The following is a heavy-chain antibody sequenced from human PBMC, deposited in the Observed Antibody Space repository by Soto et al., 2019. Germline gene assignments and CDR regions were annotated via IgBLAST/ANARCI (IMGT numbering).Heavy chain of an antibody. V-gene: IGHV3-30-3*01. Sequence: GGSLRLSCEASGLTFSDYTMNWVRQAPGKGLEWVALISSDGSNKYYADSVKGRFTISRDTSRNTLYLQMNSLRAEDTALYYCAKGLKNGGISYGMDVWGQGTTVTVSS. CDR2: ISSDGSNK. D-gene: IGHD2-15*01. J-gene: IGHJ6*02. CDR3: AKGLKNGGISYGMDV. CDR1: GLTFSDYT.